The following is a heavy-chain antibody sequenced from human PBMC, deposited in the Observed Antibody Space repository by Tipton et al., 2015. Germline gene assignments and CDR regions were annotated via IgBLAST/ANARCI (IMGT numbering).Heavy chain of an antibody. CDR1: GGSVSSANYY. Sequence: TLSLTCTVSGGSVSSANYYWSWIRQPPGKGLEWIGYISYSGSTHYNPSLKSRVTISVDTSKNQFSLTLNSVTAADTAVYYCARDLDQGIDVWGQGTTVTVS. CDR3: ARDLDQGIDV. CDR2: ISYSGST. V-gene: IGHV4-61*01. J-gene: IGHJ6*02.